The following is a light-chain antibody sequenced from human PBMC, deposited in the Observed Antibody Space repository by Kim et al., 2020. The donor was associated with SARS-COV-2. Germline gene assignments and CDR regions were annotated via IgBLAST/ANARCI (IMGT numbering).Light chain of an antibody. CDR2: RDR. V-gene: IGLV3-9*01. J-gene: IGLJ3*02. Sequence: SVALGQTARVTCGGNNIGSKKGHGYQQKPGQAPVLVIYRDRNRPSGIPQRFSGSNSGNTATLTISRAQAGDEADYYCHVWDSSTAVFGGGTQLTVL. CDR3: HVWDSSTAV. CDR1: NIGSKK.